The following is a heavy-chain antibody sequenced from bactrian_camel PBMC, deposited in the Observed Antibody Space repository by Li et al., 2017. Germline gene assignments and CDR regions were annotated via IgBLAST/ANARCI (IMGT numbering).Heavy chain of an antibody. Sequence: HVQLVESGGDSVQTGGSLGLSCAAPGYIGNKYCMGWFRQAPGKQREGVAGIDRDGITTYADSVKGRFTISQDNAKNTLYLQMSNLKPEDTALYYCASKVGMCGPNWSKLRFDSRGPGTQVTVS. V-gene: IGHV3S53*01. CDR3: ASKVGMCGPNWSKLRFDS. D-gene: IGHD1*01. CDR1: GYIGNKYC. J-gene: IGHJ4*01. CDR2: IDRDGIT.